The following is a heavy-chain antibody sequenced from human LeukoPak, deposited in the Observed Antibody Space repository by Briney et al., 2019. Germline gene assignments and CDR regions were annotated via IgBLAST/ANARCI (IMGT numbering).Heavy chain of an antibody. D-gene: IGHD3-3*01. J-gene: IGHJ4*02. CDR1: GGSISSYY. CDR3: ARGGTYYDFWSGYYTADY. CDR2: IYYSGST. Sequence: PSETLFLTCTVSGGSISSYYWSWIRQPPGKGLEWIGYIYYSGSTNYNPSLKSRVTISVDTSKNQFSLKLSSVTAADTAVYYCARGGTYYDFWSGYYTADYWGQGTLVTVSS. V-gene: IGHV4-59*01.